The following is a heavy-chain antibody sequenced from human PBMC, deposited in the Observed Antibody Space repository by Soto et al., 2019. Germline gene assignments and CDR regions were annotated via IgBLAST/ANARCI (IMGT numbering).Heavy chain of an antibody. J-gene: IGHJ5*02. V-gene: IGHV4-39*01. D-gene: IGHD2-2*01. CDR2: IYYSGST. CDR1: GGSIGGSGGY. Sequence: PLETLSLTCSVSGGSIGGSGGYWGWIRQPPGKGLEWIGSIYYSGSTYYNPSLKSRVTISVDTSKNQFSLKLSSVTAADTAVYYCARHGGRYCSSTSCYPHPGEVDPWGQGTLVTVSS. CDR3: ARHGGRYCSSTSCYPHPGEVDP.